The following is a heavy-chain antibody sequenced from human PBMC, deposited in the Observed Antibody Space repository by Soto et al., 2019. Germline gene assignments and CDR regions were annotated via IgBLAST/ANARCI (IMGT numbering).Heavy chain of an antibody. CDR3: ARAVAAAVGNAFDI. CDR2: ISSSGSTI. Sequence: GGSLRLSCAASGFTFSDYYMSWIRQAPGKGLEWVSYISSSGSTIYYADSVKGRFTISRDNAKNSLYLQMNSLRAEDTAVYYCARAVAAAVGNAFDIWGQGTMVTVSS. J-gene: IGHJ3*02. D-gene: IGHD6-13*01. CDR1: GFTFSDYY. V-gene: IGHV3-11*01.